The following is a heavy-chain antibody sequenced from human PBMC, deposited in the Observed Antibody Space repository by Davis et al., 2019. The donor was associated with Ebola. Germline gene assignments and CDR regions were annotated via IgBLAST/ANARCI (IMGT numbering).Heavy chain of an antibody. CDR3: ATGSGSTGWRAFHY. CDR1: GITFSDHY. Sequence: PGGSLRLSCAASGITFSDHYMDWVRQGPGKGLEWVARIRNKANTYTIAYAASVKGRFTISRDDSRNSLYLQMTSLNTDDTAVYHCATGSGSTGWRAFHYRGQGTLVTVSS. D-gene: IGHD6-19*01. J-gene: IGHJ4*02. V-gene: IGHV3-72*01. CDR2: IRNKANTYTI.